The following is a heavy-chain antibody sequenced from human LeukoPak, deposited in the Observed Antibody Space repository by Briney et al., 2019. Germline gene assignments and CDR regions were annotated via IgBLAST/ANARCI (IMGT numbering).Heavy chain of an antibody. Sequence: GGSLRLSCAASGLTFSSYDMHWVRQATGKGLEWVSAIGTAGDTYYPGSVKGRFTISRENAKNSLYLQMNSLRAGDTAVYYCARSLGYCSSTSCLYYGMDVWGQGTTVTVSS. V-gene: IGHV3-13*01. CDR3: ARSLGYCSSTSCLYYGMDV. CDR2: IGTAGDT. D-gene: IGHD2-2*01. CDR1: GLTFSSYD. J-gene: IGHJ6*02.